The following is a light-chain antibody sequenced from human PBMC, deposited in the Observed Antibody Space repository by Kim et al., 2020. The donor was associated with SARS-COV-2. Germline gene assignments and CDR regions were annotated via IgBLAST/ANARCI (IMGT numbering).Light chain of an antibody. J-gene: IGKJ1*01. V-gene: IGKV1-5*03. Sequence: ASVGDRVTITCRATQNIYNALAWYQQKPGKAPKLLIYWASTLESGVPSRFSGSGSGTQFTLTITSLQPDDFATYYCQEYYTYSRTFGQGTKVDIK. CDR3: QEYYTYSRT. CDR2: WAS. CDR1: QNIYNA.